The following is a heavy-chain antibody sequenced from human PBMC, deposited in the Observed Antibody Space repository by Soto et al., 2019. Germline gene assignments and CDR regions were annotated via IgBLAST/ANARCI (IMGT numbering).Heavy chain of an antibody. D-gene: IGHD6-25*01. CDR2: INPNSGGT. CDR3: ARGAALKDYYGMDV. J-gene: IGHJ6*02. Sequence: ASVKVSCKASGYTFTGYYMHWVRQAPGQGLEWMGWINPNSGGTNYAQKFQGWVTMTRDTSISTAYMELSRLRSDDTAVYYCARGAALKDYYGMDVWDQGTTVTVSS. V-gene: IGHV1-2*04. CDR1: GYTFTGYY.